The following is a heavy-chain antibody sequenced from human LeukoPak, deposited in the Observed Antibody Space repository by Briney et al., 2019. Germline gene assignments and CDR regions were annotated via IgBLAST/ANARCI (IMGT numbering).Heavy chain of an antibody. CDR3: ARAKPGGITGTTFPLYYFDY. V-gene: IGHV1-24*01. CDR2: FDPEDGET. CDR1: GYTLTELS. D-gene: IGHD1-7*01. Sequence: ASVKVSCKVSGYTLTELSMHWVRQAPGKGLEWMGGFDPEDGETIYAQKFQGRVTMTEDTSTDTAYMELSSLRSEDTAVYYCARAKPGGITGTTFPLYYFDYWGQGTLVTVSS. J-gene: IGHJ4*02.